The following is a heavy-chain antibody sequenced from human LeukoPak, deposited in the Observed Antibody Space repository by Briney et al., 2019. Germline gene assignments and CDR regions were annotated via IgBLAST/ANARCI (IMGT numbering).Heavy chain of an antibody. V-gene: IGHV3-30*04. CDR2: ISYDGSNK. D-gene: IGHD3-9*01. Sequence: SGGSLRLSCAASGFTFSSYAMHWVRQAPGKGLEWVAVISYDGSNKYYADSVKGRFTISRDNSKNTLYLQMNSLRAEDTAVYYCVRARVDPRYFDWLLKADYYYGMDVWGQGTTVTVSS. J-gene: IGHJ6*02. CDR3: VRARVDPRYFDWLLKADYYYGMDV. CDR1: GFTFSSYA.